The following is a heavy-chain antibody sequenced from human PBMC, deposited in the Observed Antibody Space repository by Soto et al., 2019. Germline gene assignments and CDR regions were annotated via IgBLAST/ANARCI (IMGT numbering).Heavy chain of an antibody. CDR3: TRDGRGLGRLSLFEF. Sequence: PRGSLRLYCASFGFNFNSEYTHCVCKTKGKGLEWVASIDSGETTYYADSVRGRFTISSDKSKNTLYFQLSSLRIEDTAVYYCTRDGRGLGRLSLFEFWGQGVLGTGSS. CDR1: GFNFNSEY. CDR2: IDSGETT. V-gene: IGHV3-53*01. J-gene: IGHJ4*02. D-gene: IGHD2-21*02.